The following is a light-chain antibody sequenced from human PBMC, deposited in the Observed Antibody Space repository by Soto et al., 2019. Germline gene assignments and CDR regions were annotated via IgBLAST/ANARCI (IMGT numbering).Light chain of an antibody. CDR3: AAWDDSLNGPV. Sequence: QSALTQPASVSGSPGQSITISCTGTSRDVGSYNLVSWYQKHPGKAPKLLIYSNNQRPSGVPDRFSGSKSGTSASLAISGLQSEDEADFYCAAWDDSLNGPVFGGGTKLTVL. CDR2: SNN. V-gene: IGLV1-44*01. CDR1: SRDVGSYNL. J-gene: IGLJ2*01.